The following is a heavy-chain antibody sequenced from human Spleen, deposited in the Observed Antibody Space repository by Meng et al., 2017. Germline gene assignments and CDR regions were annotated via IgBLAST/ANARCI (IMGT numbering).Heavy chain of an antibody. J-gene: IGHJ4*02. CDR3: ARGPTTMAHDFDY. CDR2: INHSGST. V-gene: IGHV4-34*01. CDR1: GGSFSDYY. D-gene: IGHD4-11*01. Sequence: QVQLQQWGAGLWKPSATLSLTVVVSGGSFSDYYWSWIRQPPGKGLEWIGEINHSGSTNYNPSLESRATISVDTSQNNLSLKLSSVTAADSAVYYCARGPTTMAHDFDYWGQGTLVTVSS.